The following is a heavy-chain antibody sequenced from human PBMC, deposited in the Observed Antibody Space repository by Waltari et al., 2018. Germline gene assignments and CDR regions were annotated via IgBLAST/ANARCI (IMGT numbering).Heavy chain of an antibody. J-gene: IGHJ1*01. CDR1: GATIDSNY. CDR3: TRGGHPNS. V-gene: IGHV3-66*02. CDR2: IFADGTT. D-gene: IGHD7-27*01. Sequence: SGGGLVQPGGSLRLSFTASGATIDSNYMNWLRQAPGKGLEWISVIFADGTTHFADSVRGRFVISRDKSENTLYLQMNFVRADDSSVYYCTRGGHPNSWGQGTLVTVSS.